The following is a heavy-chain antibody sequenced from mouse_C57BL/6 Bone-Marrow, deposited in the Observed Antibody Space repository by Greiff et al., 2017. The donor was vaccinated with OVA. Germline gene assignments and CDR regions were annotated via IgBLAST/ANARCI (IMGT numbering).Heavy chain of an antibody. CDR3: ASRRWFAY. Sequence: EVMLVESGGGLVKPGGSLKLSCAASGFTFSSYAMSWVRQTPEKRLEWVATISDGGSYIYYPDNVKGRFTISRDNAKNNLYLQMSHLKSEDTAMYYCASRRWFAYWGQGTLVTVSA. J-gene: IGHJ3*01. CDR2: ISDGGSYI. CDR1: GFTFSSYA. V-gene: IGHV5-4*03.